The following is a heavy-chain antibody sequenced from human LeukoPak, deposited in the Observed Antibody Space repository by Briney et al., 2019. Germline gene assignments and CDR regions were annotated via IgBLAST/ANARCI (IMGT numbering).Heavy chain of an antibody. Sequence: GGSLRLSCAASGFTFSSYSMNWVRQAPGKGLEWVSSISSSSSYIYYADSVKGRFTISRDNAKNSLYLQMNSLRAEDTAVYYCARAEYCSGGSCYLGALYYFDYWGQGTLVTDSS. CDR2: ISSSSSYI. D-gene: IGHD2-15*01. J-gene: IGHJ4*02. CDR1: GFTFSSYS. CDR3: ARAEYCSGGSCYLGALYYFDY. V-gene: IGHV3-21*01.